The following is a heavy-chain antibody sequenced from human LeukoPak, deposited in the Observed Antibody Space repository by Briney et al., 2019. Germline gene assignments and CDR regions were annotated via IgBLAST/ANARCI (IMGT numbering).Heavy chain of an antibody. D-gene: IGHD2-2*01. V-gene: IGHV4-34*01. CDR1: GGSFSGYY. Sequence: LETLSLTCAVYGGSFSGYYWSWIRQPPGKGLEWIGEINHSGSTNYNPSLKSRVTISVDTSKSQFSLKLSSVTAADTAVYYCARGIGVVVPAAMRWFDPWGQGTLVTVSS. CDR3: ARGIGVVVPAAMRWFDP. CDR2: INHSGST. J-gene: IGHJ5*02.